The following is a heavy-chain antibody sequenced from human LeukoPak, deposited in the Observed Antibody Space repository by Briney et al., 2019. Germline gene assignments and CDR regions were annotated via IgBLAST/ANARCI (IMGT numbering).Heavy chain of an antibody. CDR1: GYTFTSYD. J-gene: IGHJ4*02. Sequence: SVKVSCKASGYTFTSYDINWVRQAPGQGLEWMGGIIPIFGTANYAQKFQGRVTITADESTSTAYMELSSLRSEDTAVYYCARDPDYWGQGTLVTVSS. CDR2: IIPIFGTA. CDR3: ARDPDY. V-gene: IGHV1-69*13.